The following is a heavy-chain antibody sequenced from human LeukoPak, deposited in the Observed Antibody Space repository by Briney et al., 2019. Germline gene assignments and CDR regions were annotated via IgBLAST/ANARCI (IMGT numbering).Heavy chain of an antibody. V-gene: IGHV3-7*01. Sequence: GGSLRLSCAASGFTFSSHWMSWVRQAPGKGLEWVASIKQDGSEKRYVDSVKGRFTISRDNAKNSLYLQMNSLRAEDTAVYYCARSAGWLPDYWGQGTLVTVSS. CDR2: IKQDGSEK. CDR3: ARSAGWLPDY. J-gene: IGHJ4*02. D-gene: IGHD5-12*01. CDR1: GFTFSSHW.